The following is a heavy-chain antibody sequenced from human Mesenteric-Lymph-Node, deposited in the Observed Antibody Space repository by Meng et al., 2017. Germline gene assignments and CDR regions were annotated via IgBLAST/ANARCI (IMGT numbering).Heavy chain of an antibody. V-gene: IGHV3-7*01. CDR3: ARDSNVFVPADY. D-gene: IGHD6-6*01. CDR2: INPDGSQE. CDR1: GFSFSAYW. Sequence: GESLKISCTPSGFSFSAYWMTWVRQAPGKGLEWVANINPDGSQEAYVDSVLGRFTISRDNARNSLYLYMSSLRADDTALYYCARDSNVFVPADYWGQGTLVTGSS. J-gene: IGHJ4*02.